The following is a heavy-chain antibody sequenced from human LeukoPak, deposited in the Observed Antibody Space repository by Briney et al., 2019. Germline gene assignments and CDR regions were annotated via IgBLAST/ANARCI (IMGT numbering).Heavy chain of an antibody. D-gene: IGHD2-21*02. V-gene: IGHV3-21*04. J-gene: IGHJ4*02. Sequence: GGSLRLSCAASGFTFSSYSMNWVRQAPGKGLEWVSSISSSSSYIYYAGSVKGRFTISRDNAKNSLYLQINSLRAEDTAVYYCAPSCGSDCPGAYWGQGTLVTVSS. CDR3: APSCGSDCPGAY. CDR2: ISSSSSYI. CDR1: GFTFSSYS.